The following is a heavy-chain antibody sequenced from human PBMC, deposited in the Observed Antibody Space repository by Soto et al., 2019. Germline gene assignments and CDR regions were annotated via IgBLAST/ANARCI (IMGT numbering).Heavy chain of an antibody. J-gene: IGHJ5*02. D-gene: IGHD2-21*01. Sequence: PSETLSLTCAVSGGSISSGGYSWSWIRQPPGKGLEWIGYIYHSGSTYYNPSLKSRVTISLDRSKNQFSLKLSSVTAADTAVYYCARGLFPLNWFDPWGQGTLVTVSS. V-gene: IGHV4-30-2*01. CDR3: ARGLFPLNWFDP. CDR2: IYHSGST. CDR1: GGSISSGGYS.